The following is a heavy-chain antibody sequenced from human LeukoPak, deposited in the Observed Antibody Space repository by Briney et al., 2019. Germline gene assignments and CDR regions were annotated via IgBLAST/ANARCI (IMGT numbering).Heavy chain of an antibody. J-gene: IGHJ4*02. CDR1: GGSFSGYS. Sequence: PSETLSLTCAVYGGSFSGYSWSWIRQPPGKGLEWIGEINHSGSTNYNPSLKSRVTISVDTSNNQFSLKLSSVTAADTAVYYCARDSFDSRGYWYYFDYWGQGILVTASS. CDR3: ARDSFDSRGYWYYFDY. CDR2: INHSGST. V-gene: IGHV4-34*01. D-gene: IGHD3-22*01.